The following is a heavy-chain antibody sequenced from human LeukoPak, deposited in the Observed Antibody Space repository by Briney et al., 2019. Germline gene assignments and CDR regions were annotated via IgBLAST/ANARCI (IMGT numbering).Heavy chain of an antibody. Sequence: PGGSLRLSCAASGFTFDDYAMHWARQTPGKGLEWVSGISWNSGIIAYADSVKGRFTISRDNSKNTLYLQMNSLRAEDTAVYYCAREGPYAEYFDYWGQGTLVTVSS. D-gene: IGHD3-16*01. CDR3: AREGPYAEYFDY. J-gene: IGHJ4*02. CDR1: GFTFDDYA. V-gene: IGHV3-9*01. CDR2: ISWNSGII.